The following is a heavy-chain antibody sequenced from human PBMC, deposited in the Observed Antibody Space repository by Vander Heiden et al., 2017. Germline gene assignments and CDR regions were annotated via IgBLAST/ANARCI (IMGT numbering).Heavy chain of an antibody. CDR1: GFNLKDHA. Sequence: EVQLVESGGGLAQPGRSLTLSCAASGFNLKDHAIHWIRQAPGKGLEWVSGIYWSNGGVGYADSVKGRFTTSRDNAKNDLYLQMNSLRTEDTAVYYCTKDVNPAGLDYWGQGTLVTVSS. V-gene: IGHV3-9*01. D-gene: IGHD6-13*01. CDR3: TKDVNPAGLDY. J-gene: IGHJ4*02. CDR2: IYWSNGGV.